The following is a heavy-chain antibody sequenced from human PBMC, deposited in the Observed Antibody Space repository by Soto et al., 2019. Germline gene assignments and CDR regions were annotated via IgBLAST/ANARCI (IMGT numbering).Heavy chain of an antibody. CDR2: INHSGSI. D-gene: IGHD3-10*01. V-gene: IGHV4-34*01. J-gene: IGHJ4*02. Sequence: QVQLQQWGAGLLKPSETLSLTCAIYGEFFSYYYWSWIRQSPGKGLEWIGEINHSGSINYNPSLKSRVTISKDTSKKQFSLKLSSVTAADTAVFYCASRMGSGRYYFDYWGQGALVIVSS. CDR3: ASRMGSGRYYFDY. CDR1: GEFFSYYY.